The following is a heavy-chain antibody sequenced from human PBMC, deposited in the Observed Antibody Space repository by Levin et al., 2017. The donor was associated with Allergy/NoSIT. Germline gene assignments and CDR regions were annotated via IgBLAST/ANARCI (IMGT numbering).Heavy chain of an antibody. J-gene: IGHJ4*02. CDR3: TTESGDYAIDY. CDR1: GFTFSNTW. Sequence: ETLSLTCAASGFTFSNTWMNWVRQAPGKGLAWVGRIKSKTDGGTTDYAAPVKGRFTISRDDSKNTLYLQMNSLKTEDTAVYYCTTESGDYAIDYWGQGTLVTVSS. V-gene: IGHV3-15*01. D-gene: IGHD4-17*01. CDR2: IKSKTDGGTT.